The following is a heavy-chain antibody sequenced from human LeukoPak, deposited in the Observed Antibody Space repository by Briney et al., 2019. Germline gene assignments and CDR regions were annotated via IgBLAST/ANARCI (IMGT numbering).Heavy chain of an antibody. J-gene: IGHJ4*02. V-gene: IGHV4-61*01. Sequence: SETLSLTRTVSRGSFSSGSYYWSWIRQPPGKGLGWIGHVYYRGSTNYNPSLKSRVTISVDTSKNQFSLKLSSVTAADTAVYYCPRDSLRSSGSGDYWGQGTLVTVSS. CDR3: PRDSLRSSGSGDY. CDR1: RGSFSSGSYY. CDR2: VYYRGST. D-gene: IGHD6-6*01.